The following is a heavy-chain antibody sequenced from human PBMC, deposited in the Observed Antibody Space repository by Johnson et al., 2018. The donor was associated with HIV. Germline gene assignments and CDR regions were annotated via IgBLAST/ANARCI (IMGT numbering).Heavy chain of an antibody. V-gene: IGHV3-74*01. J-gene: IGHJ3*02. D-gene: IGHD2-21*02. CDR1: GFTFSSYW. CDR2: IKSDGSTT. Sequence: VQLVDSGGGLVQPGGSLRLSCAASGFTFSSYWMHWVRQAPGKGLVWVSRIKSDGSTTTYADSVQGRFTISRDNAKNTLYLQMNSLGAEDTAVYYCVRGDGVTSAFDIWGQGTMVTVSS. CDR3: VRGDGVTSAFDI.